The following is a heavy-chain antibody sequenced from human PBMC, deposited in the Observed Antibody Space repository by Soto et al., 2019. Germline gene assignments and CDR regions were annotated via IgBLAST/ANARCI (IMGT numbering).Heavy chain of an antibody. J-gene: IGHJ6*04. V-gene: IGHV3-21*01. CDR2: ISSSSSYI. CDR1: GFTFSSYS. Sequence: LRLSCAASGFTFSSYSMNWVRQAPGKGLEWVSSISSSSSYIYYADSVKGRFTISRDNAKNSLYLQMNSLRAEDTAVYYCARDLRHCSSTSCYRVWYYYYGMDVWGKGTTVTVSS. D-gene: IGHD2-2*01. CDR3: ARDLRHCSSTSCYRVWYYYYGMDV.